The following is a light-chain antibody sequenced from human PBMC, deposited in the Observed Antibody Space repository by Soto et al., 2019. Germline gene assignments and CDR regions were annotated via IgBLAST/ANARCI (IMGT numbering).Light chain of an antibody. CDR1: SSDVGGYNY. CDR2: DVR. J-gene: IGLJ1*01. CDR3: SSYTSRSTLYV. Sequence: QSALTQPASVSGSPGQSITISCTGTSSDVGGYNYVSWYQQHPAKAPKLRIYDVRNRPSGVSNPVSGSKSGNTASLILSGVQAEDEADYYGSSYTSRSTLYVFRTGTKLTVL. V-gene: IGLV2-14*01.